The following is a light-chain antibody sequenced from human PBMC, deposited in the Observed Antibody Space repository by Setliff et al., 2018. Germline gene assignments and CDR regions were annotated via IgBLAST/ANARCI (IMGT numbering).Light chain of an antibody. Sequence: QSVLAQPASVSGSPGQSITISCTGTSSDVGGYNYVSWYQQHPGKAPKLMIYDVSKRPSGVSNRFSGSKSGNTASLTISGLQAEDEADYYCSSYTSSSTPEVFGTGTKGTV. CDR1: SSDVGGYNY. J-gene: IGLJ1*01. CDR2: DVS. V-gene: IGLV2-14*01. CDR3: SSYTSSSTPEV.